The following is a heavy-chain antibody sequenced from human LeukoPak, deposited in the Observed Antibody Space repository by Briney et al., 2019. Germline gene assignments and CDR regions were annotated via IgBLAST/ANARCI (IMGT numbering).Heavy chain of an antibody. CDR3: ARESGYCSSTSCYPFDY. J-gene: IGHJ4*02. V-gene: IGHV3-20*04. Sequence: PGGSLRLSCAASGFTFSSYSMNWVRQAPGKGLEWVSGINWNGGSTGYADSVKGRFTISRDNAKDSLYLQMNSLRAEDTALYYCARESGYCSSTSCYPFDYWGQGTLVTVSS. D-gene: IGHD2-2*01. CDR2: INWNGGST. CDR1: GFTFSSYS.